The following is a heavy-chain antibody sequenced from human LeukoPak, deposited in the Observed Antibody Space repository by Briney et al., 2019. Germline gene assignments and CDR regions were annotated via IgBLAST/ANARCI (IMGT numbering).Heavy chain of an antibody. D-gene: IGHD2-21*02. V-gene: IGHV3-30*03. J-gene: IGHJ1*01. CDR3: TSWGDTTAEYFQR. CDR1: GFTFSSNG. CDR2: ISYDGSNK. Sequence: PGGSLRLSCAASGFTFSSNGMHWVGQAPGKGLEWVAVISYDGSNKYYADSVKGRFTISRDNSWNTLFLQMNSLRAEDTAVYYCTSWGDTTAEYFQRWGQGTLVTVSS.